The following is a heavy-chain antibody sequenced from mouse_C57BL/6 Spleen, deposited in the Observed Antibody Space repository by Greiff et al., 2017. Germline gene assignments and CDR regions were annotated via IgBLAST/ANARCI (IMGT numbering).Heavy chain of an antibody. D-gene: IGHD1-1*01. Sequence: VQLQQSGPELVKPGASVKISCKASGYAFSSSWMNWVKQRPGKGLEWIGRIYPGDGDTNYNGKFKGKATLTADKSSSTAYMQLSSLTSEDSAVYFWARSGYYGSRSAMDYWGQGTSVTVSS. V-gene: IGHV1-82*01. J-gene: IGHJ4*01. CDR3: ARSGYYGSRSAMDY. CDR2: IYPGDGDT. CDR1: GYAFSSSW.